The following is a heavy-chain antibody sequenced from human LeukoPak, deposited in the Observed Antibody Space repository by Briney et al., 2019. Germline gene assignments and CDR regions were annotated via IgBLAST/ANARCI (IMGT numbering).Heavy chain of an antibody. Sequence: KSGGSLRLSCAASGFTFDYYITSWVRQAPGKGLEWVSSISVGTTYIYYADSVMGRFTISRDNAKNSLYLQINSLRAADTAIYYCARGRREPEDSSNWYPYYFDYWGQGSLVTVSS. CDR3: ARGRREPEDSSNWYPYYFDY. CDR2: ISVGTTYI. J-gene: IGHJ4*02. D-gene: IGHD6-13*01. CDR1: GFTFDYYI. V-gene: IGHV3-21*06.